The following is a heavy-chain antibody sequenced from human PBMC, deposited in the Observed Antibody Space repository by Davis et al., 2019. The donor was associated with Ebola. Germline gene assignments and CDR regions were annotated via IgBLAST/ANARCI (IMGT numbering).Heavy chain of an antibody. CDR2: ISSDGGIT. CDR3: ARAKYYGMDV. J-gene: IGHJ6*04. V-gene: IGHV3-74*01. CDR1: GFTFNKYW. Sequence: GESLKISCAASGFTFNKYWMHWVRQASGKGLVYVSRISSDGGITSYADSVKGRFTISRDNAKSTLYLQMNSLTDEDTAVYYGARAKYYGMDVWGKGTTVTVSS. D-gene: IGHD6-6*01.